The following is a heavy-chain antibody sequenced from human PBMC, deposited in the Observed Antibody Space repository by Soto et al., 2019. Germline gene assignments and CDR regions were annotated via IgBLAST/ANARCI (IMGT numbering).Heavy chain of an antibody. CDR1: GYGFTTYG. V-gene: IGHV1-18*01. J-gene: IGHJ4*02. Sequence: QVHLVQSGAEVKKPGASVKVSCKGSGYGFTTYGITWVRQAPGQGLEWMAWISAHNGNTNYAQQPQGRVTVTRDTSTRPAYMELMSLRSDNTAVYYCARGRYGDYWGQGALVTVSS. CDR3: ARGRYGDY. D-gene: IGHD1-1*01. CDR2: ISAHNGNT.